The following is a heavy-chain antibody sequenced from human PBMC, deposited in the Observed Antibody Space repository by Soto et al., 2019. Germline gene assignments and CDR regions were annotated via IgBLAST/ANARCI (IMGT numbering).Heavy chain of an antibody. CDR3: ARDRAYNCFDY. Sequence: SLRGSWWGSETMFICVVMAWFRQAPGKGLEWVANINLDGSERNYVDSVKGRFTISRDNAKNLLYLQMNSLRAEDTAVYYCARDRAYNCFDYWGQGTWVTVSS. D-gene: IGHD5-18*01. V-gene: IGHV3-7*05. CDR1: ETMFICVV. J-gene: IGHJ4*02. CDR2: INLDGSER.